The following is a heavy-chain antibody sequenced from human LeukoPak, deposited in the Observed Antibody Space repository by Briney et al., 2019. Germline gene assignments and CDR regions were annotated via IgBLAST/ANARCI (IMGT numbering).Heavy chain of an antibody. CDR1: GFSFSSYW. D-gene: IGHD3-3*01. J-gene: IGHJ6*03. CDR3: ARDTYYDFWSGLNYYYYYYMDV. Sequence: GGSLRLSCAASGFSFSSYWMSWVRQAPGKGLEWVANIKQDGSEKHYVDSVKGRFTISRDNAKNSLYLQMNSLRAEDTAVYYCARDTYYDFWSGLNYYYYYYMDVRGKGTTVTVSS. CDR2: IKQDGSEK. V-gene: IGHV3-7*01.